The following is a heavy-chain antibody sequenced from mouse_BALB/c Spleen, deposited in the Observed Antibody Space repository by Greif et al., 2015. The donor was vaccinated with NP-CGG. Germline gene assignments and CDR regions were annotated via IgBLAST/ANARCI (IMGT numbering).Heavy chain of an antibody. CDR1: GYAFTNYL. D-gene: IGHD2-4*01. Sequence: QVQLKESGTELVRPGTSVKVSCKASGYAFTNYLIEWIKQRPGQGLEWIGVLNPGSGGTNYSEKFKGKATLTADYSSITAYLQLRSLTSDGSAVYVCAREGDYGFAYWGQGTLVTVSA. CDR3: AREGDYGFAY. V-gene: IGHV1-54*01. CDR2: LNPGSGGT. J-gene: IGHJ3*01.